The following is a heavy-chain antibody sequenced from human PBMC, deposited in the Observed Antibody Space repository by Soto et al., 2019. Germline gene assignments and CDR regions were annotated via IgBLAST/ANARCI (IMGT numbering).Heavy chain of an antibody. J-gene: IGHJ6*02. V-gene: IGHV6-1*01. CDR2: TYYRSKWYN. CDR3: ARDSRVPAAILSGYYYYGMDV. D-gene: IGHD2-2*02. Sequence: SQTLSLTCAISGDSVSSNSAAWNWIRQSPSRGLEWLGRTYYRSKWYNDYAVSVKSRITINPDTSKNQFSLELSSVTAADTAVYYCARDSRVPAAILSGYYYYGMDVWGQGTTVTVSS. CDR1: GDSVSSNSAA.